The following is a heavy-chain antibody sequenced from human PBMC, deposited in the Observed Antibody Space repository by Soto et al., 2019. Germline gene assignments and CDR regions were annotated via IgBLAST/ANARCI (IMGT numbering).Heavy chain of an antibody. J-gene: IGHJ5*02. V-gene: IGHV4-4*07. CDR2: IYTSGST. D-gene: IGHD3-3*01. CDR3: ARGARYFGVVIIDWFDP. Sequence: SETLTLPCTFSGCSISSYYWSWIRQPAGKGLEWIGRIYTSGSTNYNPSLKSRVTMSVDTSKNQFSLKLSSVTAADTAVCYCARGARYFGVVIIDWFDPWGQGTLVTVSS. CDR1: GCSISSYY.